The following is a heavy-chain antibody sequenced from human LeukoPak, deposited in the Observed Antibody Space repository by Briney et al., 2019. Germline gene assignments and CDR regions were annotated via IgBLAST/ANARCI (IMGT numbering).Heavy chain of an antibody. D-gene: IGHD5-18*01. Sequence: ASVKVSCKASGYTFTGYYMHWVRQAPGQGLEWMGWINPNSGGTNYAQKFQGRVTMTRDTSISTAYMELSRLRSDDTAVYYCARNRAGYGHFDYWGQGTLVTVSS. V-gene: IGHV1-2*02. CDR2: INPNSGGT. CDR3: ARNRAGYGHFDY. CDR1: GYTFTGYY. J-gene: IGHJ4*02.